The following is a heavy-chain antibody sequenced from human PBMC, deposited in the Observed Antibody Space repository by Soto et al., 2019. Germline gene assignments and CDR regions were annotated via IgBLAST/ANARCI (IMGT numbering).Heavy chain of an antibody. CDR1: GGSIRGYY. CDR2: INYGGTT. D-gene: IGHD5-18*01. J-gene: IGHJ4*02. CDR3: AREVASYGSTYFDY. V-gene: IGHV4-59*01. Sequence: SETLSLTCTVSGGSIRGYYWTWIRQSPGKGLEWSGYINYGGTTKYNPFLNSRVTISVGTSQNQITLRLTSVTAADTGVYYCAREVASYGSTYFDYWGKGSLVTVSS.